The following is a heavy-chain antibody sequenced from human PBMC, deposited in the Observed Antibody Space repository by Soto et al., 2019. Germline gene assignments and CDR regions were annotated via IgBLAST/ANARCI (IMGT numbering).Heavy chain of an antibody. V-gene: IGHV3-23*01. D-gene: IGHD4-17*01. CDR2: ISASGGTT. CDR1: GFTFGNYA. CDR3: VKDRWLDGDHDTLDACEI. Sequence: EVQLLESGGGLVQPGGSLRLSCAASGFTFGNYAMSWVRQAPGKGLEWVSSISASGGTTYYADAVKGHFTISRDSFTNTLFLQMKSLRAEDTATYYCVKDRWLDGDHDTLDACEIWGQGTMVTVSS. J-gene: IGHJ3*02.